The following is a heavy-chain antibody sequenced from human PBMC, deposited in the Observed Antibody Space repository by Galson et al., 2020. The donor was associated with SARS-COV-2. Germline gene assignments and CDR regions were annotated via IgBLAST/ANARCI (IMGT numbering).Heavy chain of an antibody. Sequence: SETLSLTCTVSGGSISSSGYYWGWIRQPPGKGLEWIRSLYYSGSTYYNPSLKSRVTISEDTSKNQFSLKLSSVTAADTAVYYCARHPYRGFYSYMDVWGKGTTVTVSS. D-gene: IGHD3-10*01. CDR1: GGSISSSGYY. J-gene: IGHJ6*03. CDR2: LYYSGST. V-gene: IGHV4-39*01. CDR3: ARHPYRGFYSYMDV.